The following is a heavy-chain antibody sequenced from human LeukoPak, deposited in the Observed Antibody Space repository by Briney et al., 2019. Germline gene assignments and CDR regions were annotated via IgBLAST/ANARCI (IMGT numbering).Heavy chain of an antibody. CDR3: ARERVMVRGVRYIHFDY. CDR1: GYTFTGYY. Sequence: ASVKVSCKASGYTFTGYYMHWVRQAPGQGLEWMGWINPNSGGTNYAQKSQGRVTMTRDTSISTAYMELSRLRSDDTAVYYCARERVMVRGVRYIHFDYWGQGTLVTVSS. D-gene: IGHD3-10*01. CDR2: INPNSGGT. J-gene: IGHJ4*02. V-gene: IGHV1-2*02.